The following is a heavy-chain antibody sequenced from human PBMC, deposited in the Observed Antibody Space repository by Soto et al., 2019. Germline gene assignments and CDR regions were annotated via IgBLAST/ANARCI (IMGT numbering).Heavy chain of an antibody. CDR3: GRDNYRAPVDP. J-gene: IGHJ5*02. D-gene: IGHD3-10*01. V-gene: IGHV3-33*01. CDR2: IWYDGSNK. Sequence: QVQLVESGGGVVQPGRSLRLSCTGSGFDFSKFGIHWVRQAPGKGLEWVAVIWYDGSNKYYGDSVKGRFTVARDNSKNTVYLEMNTLRVDDTAVYYCGRDNYRAPVDPLGQGTLVTVSS. CDR1: GFDFSKFG.